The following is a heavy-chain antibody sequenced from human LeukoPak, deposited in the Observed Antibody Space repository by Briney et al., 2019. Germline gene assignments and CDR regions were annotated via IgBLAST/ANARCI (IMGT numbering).Heavy chain of an antibody. V-gene: IGHV4-31*03. D-gene: IGHD6-6*01. CDR1: GGSISSGGYY. Sequence: KASETLSLTCTVSGGSISSGGYYWSWIRQHPGKGLEWIGYIYYSGSTYYNPSLKSRVTISADTSKNQFSLKLSSVTAADTAVYYCARNKREYSSSSGSFDYWGQGTLVTVSS. CDR3: ARNKREYSSSSGSFDY. CDR2: IYYSGST. J-gene: IGHJ4*02.